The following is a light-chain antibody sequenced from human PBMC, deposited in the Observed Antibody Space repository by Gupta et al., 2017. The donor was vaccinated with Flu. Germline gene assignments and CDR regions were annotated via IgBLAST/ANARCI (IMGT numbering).Light chain of an antibody. Sequence: VTISCSGSGSNVGKNNVYWYQLVPGTAPKIRIYLNTQRPSGVPDRFFGSKSGTSASLAISGLRSDDEADYYCAAWDDNLNGLVFGEGTKLTVL. CDR1: GSNVGKNN. CDR3: AAWDDNLNGLV. J-gene: IGLJ3*02. CDR2: LNT. V-gene: IGLV1-47*01.